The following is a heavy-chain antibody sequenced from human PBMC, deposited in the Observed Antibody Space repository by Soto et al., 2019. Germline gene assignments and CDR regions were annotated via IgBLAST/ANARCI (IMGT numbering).Heavy chain of an antibody. V-gene: IGHV1-3*01. CDR3: ARDYYYDSSGYYDY. J-gene: IGHJ4*02. Sequence: ASVKVSCKASGYTFTKYAMHWVRQAPGQRLEWMGWINAGNDNTKYSQKFQGRVTITRGTSASTAYMELSSLRSEDTAVYYCARDYYYDSSGYYDYWGQGTLVTVSS. D-gene: IGHD3-22*01. CDR2: INAGNDNT. CDR1: GYTFTKYA.